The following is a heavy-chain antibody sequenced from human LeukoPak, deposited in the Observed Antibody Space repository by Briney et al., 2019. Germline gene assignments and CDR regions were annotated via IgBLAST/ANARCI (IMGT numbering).Heavy chain of an antibody. V-gene: IGHV1-46*01. J-gene: IGHJ6*02. Sequence: WMGIINPSGGSTSYAQKFQGRVTMTRDTSTSTVYMELSSLRSEDTAVYYCARARPYGMDVWGQGTTVTVSS. CDR3: ARARPYGMDV. CDR2: INPSGGST.